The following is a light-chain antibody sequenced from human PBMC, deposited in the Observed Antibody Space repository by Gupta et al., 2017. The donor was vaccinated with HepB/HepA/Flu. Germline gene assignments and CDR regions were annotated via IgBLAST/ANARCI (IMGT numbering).Light chain of an antibody. J-gene: IGLJ2*01. V-gene: IGLV2-14*03. CDR3: SSDTSSSTVG. CDR2: DVN. Sequence: QSALPQPASVSGSPGQSITISCTGTSSDVGGYNYVSWYQQHPGKDPKLMIYDVNKRPAGVANRFSGSKSGNTASLTISGLQAEDEADYYCSSDTSSSTVGFGGGTKLTVL. CDR1: SSDVGGYNY.